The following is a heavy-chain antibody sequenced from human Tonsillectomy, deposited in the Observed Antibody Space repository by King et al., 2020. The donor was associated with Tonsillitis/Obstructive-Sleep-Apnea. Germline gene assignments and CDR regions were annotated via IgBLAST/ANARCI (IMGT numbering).Heavy chain of an antibody. CDR3: ARDGRYSSSWWGAFDI. CDR1: GVTVSSNY. CDR2: IYSGGSI. J-gene: IGHJ3*02. V-gene: IGHV3-53*01. D-gene: IGHD6-13*01. Sequence: VQLVESGGGLIQPGGSLRLSCAASGVTVSSNYMSWVRQAPGKGLEWVSVIYSGGSIYYADSVKGRFTISRDNSKNTLYLQMNSLRAEDTAVYYCARDGRYSSSWWGAFDIWGQGTMVTVSS.